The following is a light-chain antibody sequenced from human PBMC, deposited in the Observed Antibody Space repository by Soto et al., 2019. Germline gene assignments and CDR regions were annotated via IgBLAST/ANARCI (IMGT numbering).Light chain of an antibody. CDR3: QQYNNWPRGT. J-gene: IGKJ1*01. CDR2: GAS. V-gene: IGKV3-15*01. Sequence: EIVMTQSPATLSVSPGERATLSCRASQSVSSNLAWYQQKPGQAPRLLIYGASTRATGIPARFSGSGSGTEFTLTISSLQSEDFVVYYCQQYNNWPRGTFGQGTNVQIK. CDR1: QSVSSN.